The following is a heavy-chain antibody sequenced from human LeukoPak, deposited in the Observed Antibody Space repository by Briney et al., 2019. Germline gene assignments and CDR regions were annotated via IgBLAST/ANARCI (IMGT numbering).Heavy chain of an antibody. CDR3: TRDGGSWSHLDY. J-gene: IGHJ4*02. Sequence: PGGSLRLSWAGFGXIFSDCAIHWVRQASGKGLEWVGRIDTRDKGSATAYAASVRGRFAISRDDSESTAYLQMTGLKTEDTAVYFCTRDGGSWSHLDYWGQGALVTVSS. V-gene: IGHV3-73*01. CDR2: IDTRDKGSAT. CDR1: GXIFSDCA. D-gene: IGHD2-15*01.